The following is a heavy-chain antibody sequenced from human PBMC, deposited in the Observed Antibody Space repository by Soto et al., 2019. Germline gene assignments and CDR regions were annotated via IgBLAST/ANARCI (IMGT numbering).Heavy chain of an antibody. CDR2: IIPIFPTP. D-gene: IGHD3-3*02. J-gene: IGHJ6*02. Sequence: QVQLVQSGAEVKKPGSSVTVSCKASVGTFGNSAISWVRQAPGQGLEWMGGIIPIFPTPDYARKFKGRVRITTDESTSTAYMELTSLGFENTAVYYCARDKSRQLLAGNYYYGIDVWGQGSTATVSS. CDR3: ARDKSRQLLAGNYYYGIDV. V-gene: IGHV1-69*05. CDR1: VGTFGNSA.